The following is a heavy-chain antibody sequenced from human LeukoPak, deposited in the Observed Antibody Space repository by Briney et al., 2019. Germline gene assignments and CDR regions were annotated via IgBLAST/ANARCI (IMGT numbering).Heavy chain of an antibody. D-gene: IGHD1-26*01. CDR1: GFTFTSSA. V-gene: IGHV1-58*02. Sequence: GTSVKVSCKASGFTFTSSAMQWVRQARGQRLEWIGWIVVGSGNTNYAQKLQERVTITRDMSTSTAYMELSSLRSEDTAVYYCAASRGSSTDAFDIWGQGTMVTVSS. CDR2: IVVGSGNT. CDR3: AASRGSSTDAFDI. J-gene: IGHJ3*02.